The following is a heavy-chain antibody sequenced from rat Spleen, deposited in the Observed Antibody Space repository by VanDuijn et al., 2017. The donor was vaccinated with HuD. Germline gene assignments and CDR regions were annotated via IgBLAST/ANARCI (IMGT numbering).Heavy chain of an antibody. Sequence: EVQLVESGGGLVQPGRSLKLSCAASGFTFSDYGVAWVRQAPTTGLEWVATISYDGGRIFYRDSVKGRFTISRENAKSTLYFLMDSLRSEDTATYYCVRQDTSGYSNWFAYWGQGALVTVSS. CDR1: GFTFSDYG. CDR3: VRQDTSGYSNWFAY. CDR2: ISYDGGRI. J-gene: IGHJ3*01. D-gene: IGHD4-3*01. V-gene: IGHV5-29*01.